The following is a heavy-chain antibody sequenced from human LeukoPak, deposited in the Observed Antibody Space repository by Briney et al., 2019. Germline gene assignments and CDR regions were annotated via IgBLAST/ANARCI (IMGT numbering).Heavy chain of an antibody. CDR3: ARGHYDSSGYYYGAGFDY. D-gene: IGHD3-22*01. CDR1: GYTFTSYA. Sequence: ASVKVSCKASGYTFTSYAMHWVRQAPGQRLEWMGWINAGNGNTKYSQEFQGRVTITRDTSASTAYMELSSLRSEDMAVYYCARGHYDSSGYYYGAGFDYWGQGTLVTVSS. V-gene: IGHV1-3*03. J-gene: IGHJ4*02. CDR2: INAGNGNT.